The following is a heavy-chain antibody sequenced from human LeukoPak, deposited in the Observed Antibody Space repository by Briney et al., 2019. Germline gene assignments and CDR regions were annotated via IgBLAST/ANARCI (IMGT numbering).Heavy chain of an antibody. J-gene: IGHJ3*02. V-gene: IGHV5-51*01. CDR3: ATGRTYYYDSSGRSDAFDI. CDR2: IYPGDSDT. CDR1: GYSFTSYW. D-gene: IGHD3-22*01. Sequence: GESLKISCKGSGYSFTSYWIGRVRQMPGKGLEWMGIIYPGDSDTRYSPSFQGQVPISADKSISTAYLQWSSLKASDTAMYYCATGRTYYYDSSGRSDAFDIWGQGTMVTVSS.